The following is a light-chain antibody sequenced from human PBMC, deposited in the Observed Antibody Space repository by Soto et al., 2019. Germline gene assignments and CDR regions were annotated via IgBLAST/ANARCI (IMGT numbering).Light chain of an antibody. CDR2: YFI. V-gene: IGLV2-14*03. Sequence: QSVLTQPASVSGSPGQSITIPCSGTSSDVGSYNVVSCYQQHPGKAPKLLIYYFIIRPSLFSLRFSGAKSGNTASLTIAGLQAEDEADYYCSPYTRRRTYVFGTGTKVT. CDR3: SPYTRRRTYV. CDR1: SSDVGSYNV. J-gene: IGLJ1*01.